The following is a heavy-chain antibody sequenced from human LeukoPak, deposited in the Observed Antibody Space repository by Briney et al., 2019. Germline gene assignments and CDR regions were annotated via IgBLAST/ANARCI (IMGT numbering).Heavy chain of an antibody. CDR2: IKQDGSEK. J-gene: IGHJ4*02. CDR1: GFTFRNYV. Sequence: QPGGSLRLSCAASGFTFRNYVIHWVRQAPGKGLEWVANIKQDGSEKYYVDSVKGRFTISRDNAKNSLYLQMNSLRAEDTAVYYCARDPGYYWGQGTLVTVSS. CDR3: ARDPGYY. D-gene: IGHD1-14*01. V-gene: IGHV3-7*03.